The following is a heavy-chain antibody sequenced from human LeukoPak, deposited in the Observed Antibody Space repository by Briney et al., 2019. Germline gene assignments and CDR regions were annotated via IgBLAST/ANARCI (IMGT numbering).Heavy chain of an antibody. CDR3: ARALYYYDSSNAFDI. CDR1: GGSISSYY. CDR2: IYYSGST. J-gene: IGHJ3*02. V-gene: IGHV4-59*01. D-gene: IGHD3-22*01. Sequence: SETLSLTCTVSGGSISSYYWSWIRQPPGKGLEWIGYIYYSGSTNYNPSLKSRVTISVDTSKNQFSLKLSSVTAADTAVYYCARALYYYDSSNAFDIWGQGTMVTVSS.